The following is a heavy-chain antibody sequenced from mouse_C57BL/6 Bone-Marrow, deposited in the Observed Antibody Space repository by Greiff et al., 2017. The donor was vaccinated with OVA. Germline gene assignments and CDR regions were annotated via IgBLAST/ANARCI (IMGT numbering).Heavy chain of an antibody. J-gene: IGHJ2*01. CDR3: AREGGLYSNYY. V-gene: IGHV3-6*01. CDR2: ISYDGSN. D-gene: IGHD2-5*01. CDR1: GYSITSGYY. Sequence: VQLKESGPGLVKPSQSLSLTCSVTGYSITSGYYWNWIRQFPGNKLEWMGYISYDGSNNYNPSLKNRISITRDTSKNQFFLKLNSVTTEDTATYYCAREGGLYSNYYWGQGTTLTVSS.